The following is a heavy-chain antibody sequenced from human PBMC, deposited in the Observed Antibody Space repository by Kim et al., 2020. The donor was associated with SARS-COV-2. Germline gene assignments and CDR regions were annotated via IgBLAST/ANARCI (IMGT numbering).Heavy chain of an antibody. CDR1: GDSVSSNSAA. J-gene: IGHJ6*02. V-gene: IGHV6-1*01. Sequence: SQTLSLTCAISGDSVSSNSAAWNWIRQSPSRGLEWLGRTYYRSKWYNDYAVSVKSRITINPDTSKNQFSLQLNSVTPEDTAVYYCARDVSTYYDFWSGYLGRMTYGMDVWGQGTTVTVSS. D-gene: IGHD3-3*01. CDR3: ARDVSTYYDFWSGYLGRMTYGMDV. CDR2: TYYRSKWYN.